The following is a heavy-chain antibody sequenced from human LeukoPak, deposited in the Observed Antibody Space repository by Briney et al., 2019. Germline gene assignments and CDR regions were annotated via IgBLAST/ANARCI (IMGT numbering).Heavy chain of an antibody. J-gene: IGHJ6*02. CDR1: GASITSYH. Sequence: PSETLSLTCTVSGASITSYHWSWIRQPPGKGLEWVGYIYHSGSTYYNPSLKSRVTISVDRSKNQFSLKLSSVTAADTAVYYCARGEATNYYYGMDVWGQGTTVTVSS. D-gene: IGHD5-12*01. CDR3: ARGEATNYYYGMDV. V-gene: IGHV4-59*12. CDR2: IYHSGST.